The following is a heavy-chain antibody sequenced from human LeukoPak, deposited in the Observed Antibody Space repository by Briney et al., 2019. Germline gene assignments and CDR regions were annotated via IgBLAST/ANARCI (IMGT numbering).Heavy chain of an antibody. CDR3: ARAPMSYDSSGFGGAFDI. D-gene: IGHD3-22*01. V-gene: IGHV3-48*01. CDR2: IISSSTI. Sequence: PGGSLRPSCAASGFTFSSYSMNWVRQAPGKGLEWVSYIISSSTIYYADSVKGRFTISRDNSKNTMYLQMNSLRAEDTAMYYCARAPMSYDSSGFGGAFDIWGQGTMVTVPS. J-gene: IGHJ3*02. CDR1: GFTFSSYS.